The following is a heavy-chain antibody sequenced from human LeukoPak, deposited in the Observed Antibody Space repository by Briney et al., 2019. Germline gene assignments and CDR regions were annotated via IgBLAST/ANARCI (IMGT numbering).Heavy chain of an antibody. CDR3: AKVGGSLSD. CDR2: ITGSSSTI. J-gene: IGHJ4*02. CDR1: GFTFSSFS. D-gene: IGHD1-26*01. Sequence: GGSLRLSCAASGFTFSSFSMNWVRRAPGKGLEWVSFITGSSSTIYYADSVKGRFTISRDNSKNTLYLQMNSLRAEDTAVYYCAKVGGSLSDWGQGTLVTVSS. V-gene: IGHV3-48*01.